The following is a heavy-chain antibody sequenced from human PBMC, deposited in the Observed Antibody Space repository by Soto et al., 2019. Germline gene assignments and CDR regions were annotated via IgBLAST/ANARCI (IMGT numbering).Heavy chain of an antibody. CDR1: GFTFSSYA. V-gene: IGHV3-30-3*01. Sequence: QVQLVESGGGVVQPGRSLRLSCAASGFTFSSYAMHWVRQAPGKGLEWVAVISYDGSNKYYADSVKGRFTISRDNSKNTLYLQMNSLRAEDTAVYYCARDSGPYPPYYYYYGMDVWGQGTTVTVSS. J-gene: IGHJ6*02. CDR3: ARDSGPYPPYYYYYGMDV. CDR2: ISYDGSNK.